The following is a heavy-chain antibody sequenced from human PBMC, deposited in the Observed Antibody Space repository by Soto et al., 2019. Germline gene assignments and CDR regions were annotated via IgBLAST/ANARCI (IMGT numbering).Heavy chain of an antibody. CDR1: GYTFTSYY. D-gene: IGHD3-3*01. CDR3: ARDTVTIFGVVLGGIDV. Sequence: SVKVSCKASGYTFTSYYMHWVRQAPGQGLEWMGIINPSGGSTSYAQKFQGRVTMTRDTSTSTVYMELSSLRSEETAVYYCARDTVTIFGVVLGGIDVWSQGTTVTVS. V-gene: IGHV1-46*01. J-gene: IGHJ6*02. CDR2: INPSGGST.